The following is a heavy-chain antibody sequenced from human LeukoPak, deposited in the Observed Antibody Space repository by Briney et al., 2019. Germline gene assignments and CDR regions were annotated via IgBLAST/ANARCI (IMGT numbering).Heavy chain of an antibody. CDR1: GGSISSSSYY. D-gene: IGHD1-1*01. J-gene: IGHJ5*02. V-gene: IGHV4-39*07. CDR2: IYYSGST. CDR3: ARGTPQRAAP. Sequence: PSETLSLTCTVSGGSISSSSYYWGWIRQPPGKGLEWIGSIYYSGSTYYNPSLKSRVTISVDTSKNQFSLNLSPVTPADTAAHYCARGTPQRAAPGGRGPLVTVPS.